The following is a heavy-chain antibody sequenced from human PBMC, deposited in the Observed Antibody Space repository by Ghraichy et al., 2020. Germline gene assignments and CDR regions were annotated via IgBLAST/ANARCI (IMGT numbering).Heavy chain of an antibody. V-gene: IGHV3-72*01. CDR3: AREVSNYPGYYYYYYMDV. J-gene: IGHJ6*03. CDR2: TRNKANSYTT. D-gene: IGHD4-11*01. Sequence: GGSLRLSCAASGFTFSDHYMDWVRQAPGKGLEWVGRTRNKANSYTTEYAASVKGRFTISRDDSKNSLYLQMNSLKTEDTAVYYCAREVSNYPGYYYYYYMDVWGKGTTVTVSS. CDR1: GFTFSDHY.